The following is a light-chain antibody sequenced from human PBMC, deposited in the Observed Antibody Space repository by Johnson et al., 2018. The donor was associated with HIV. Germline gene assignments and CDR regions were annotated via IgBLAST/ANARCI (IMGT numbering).Light chain of an antibody. V-gene: IGLV1-51*01. CDR2: DNN. CDR1: SSNIGNNY. Sequence: QSVLTQPPSVSAAPGQKVTVSCSGSSSNIGNNYVSWYQQLPRTAPKLLIYDNNKRPSGIPDRFSGSKSGPSATLGIAGLQTGDEADYYCGTWDNSLSTGGVFGTGTKVTVL. CDR3: GTWDNSLSTGGV. J-gene: IGLJ1*01.